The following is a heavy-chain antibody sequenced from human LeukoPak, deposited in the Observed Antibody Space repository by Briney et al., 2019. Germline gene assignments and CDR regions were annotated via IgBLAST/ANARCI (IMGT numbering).Heavy chain of an antibody. V-gene: IGHV3-73*01. CDR3: TRYCSSTSCLYGFDY. Sequence: GGSLKLSCAASGFTFSGSAMHWVRQASGKGLEWVGRIRSKANSYATAYAASVKGRFTSSRDDSKNTAYLQMNSLKTEDTAVYYCTRYCSSTSCLYGFDYWGQGTLVTVSS. D-gene: IGHD2-2*01. CDR1: GFTFSGSA. J-gene: IGHJ4*02. CDR2: IRSKANSYAT.